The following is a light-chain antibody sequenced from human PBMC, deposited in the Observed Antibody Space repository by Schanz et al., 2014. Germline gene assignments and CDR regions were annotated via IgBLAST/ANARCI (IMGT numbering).Light chain of an antibody. J-gene: IGLJ2*01. CDR2: EGS. CDR3: SSYTSRNTLVV. V-gene: IGLV2-14*02. Sequence: QSALTQPASVSGSPGQSITISCTGTSSDVGSYNLVSWYQHHPGKAPKLMIFEGSKRPSGVSTRFSGSESGNTASLTISGLQAEDEADYYCSSYTSRNTLVVFGGGTKLTVL. CDR1: SSDVGSYNL.